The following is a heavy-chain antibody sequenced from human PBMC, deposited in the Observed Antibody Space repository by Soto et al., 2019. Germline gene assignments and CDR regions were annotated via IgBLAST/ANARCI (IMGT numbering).Heavy chain of an antibody. D-gene: IGHD6-13*01. CDR1: GGSISSSSYY. Sequence: SETLSLTCTVSGGSISSSSYYWGWIRRPPGKGLEWIGSIYYSGSTYYNPSLKSRVTISVDTSKNQFSLKLSSVTAADTAVYYCARRSSSWSFDYWGQGTLVTVS. CDR2: IYYSGST. V-gene: IGHV4-39*01. CDR3: ARRSSSWSFDY. J-gene: IGHJ4*02.